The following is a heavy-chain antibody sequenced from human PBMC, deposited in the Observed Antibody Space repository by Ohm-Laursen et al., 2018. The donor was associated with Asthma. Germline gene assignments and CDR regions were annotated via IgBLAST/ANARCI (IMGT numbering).Heavy chain of an antibody. CDR3: ARDREEAFDI. CDR2: MLHEGSNK. V-gene: IGHV3-30*03. CDR1: GFSFSTYG. J-gene: IGHJ3*02. Sequence: SLRLSCAASGFSFSTYGMHWVRQAPGKGLEWVAAMLHEGSNKYYGDSVKGRFTTSRDNSKNTLYLQMNSLRPDDTAVYYCARDREEAFDIWGQGTMVTVSS.